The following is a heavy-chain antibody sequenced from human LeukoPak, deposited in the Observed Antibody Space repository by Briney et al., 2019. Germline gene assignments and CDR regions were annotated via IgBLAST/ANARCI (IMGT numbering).Heavy chain of an antibody. V-gene: IGHV4-34*01. CDR2: IYHSGRT. D-gene: IGHD3-9*01. CDR3: ARVTIHYDIHP. J-gene: IGHJ5*02. Sequence: SETLSLTCAVYGGSFSNYYWSWIRQPPGKGLEWIGEIYHSGRTNYNPSLKSRVTISVDTSKNQFSLKLSSVTAADTAVYYCARVTIHYDIHPWGQGTLVTVSS. CDR1: GGSFSNYY.